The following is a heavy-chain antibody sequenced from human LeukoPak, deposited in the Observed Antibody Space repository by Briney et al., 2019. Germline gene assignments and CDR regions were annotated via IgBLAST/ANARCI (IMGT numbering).Heavy chain of an antibody. CDR2: TSVYNGNT. J-gene: IGHJ5*02. CDR1: GYTFTSYG. Sequence: ASVKVTCKASGYTFTSYGNSRVRHAPGQGLEWMGWTSVYNGNTNYAQKLQGRVTMTTDTSTSTAYMELRSLRSDDTAVYYCARVHNQSKYRNTGPIPRSHWFDPWGQGTLVTVSS. CDR3: ARVHNQSKYRNTGPIPRSHWFDP. D-gene: IGHD2/OR15-2a*01. V-gene: IGHV1-18*04.